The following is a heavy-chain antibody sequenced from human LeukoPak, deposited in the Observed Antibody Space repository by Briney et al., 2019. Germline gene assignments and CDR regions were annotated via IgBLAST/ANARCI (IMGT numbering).Heavy chain of an antibody. CDR3: ARDRLFGHYGSGSSVIDY. CDR2: INHSGST. D-gene: IGHD3-10*01. V-gene: IGHV4-34*01. J-gene: IGHJ4*02. Sequence: PSETLSLTCAVYGGSFSGYYWSWIRQPPGKGLEWIGEINHSGSTNYNPSLKSRVTISVDTSKNQFSLKLSSVTAADTAVYYCARDRLFGHYGSGSSVIDYWGQGTLVTVSS. CDR1: GGSFSGYY.